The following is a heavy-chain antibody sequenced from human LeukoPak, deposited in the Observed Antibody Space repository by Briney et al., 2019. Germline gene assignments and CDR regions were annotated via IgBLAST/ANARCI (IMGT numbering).Heavy chain of an antibody. J-gene: IGHJ5*02. Sequence: ASVKVSCKASGYTFTGYYMHWVRQAPGQGLEWMGWINPNSGGTNYAQKFQGRVTTTRDTSINTAYMELSRLRSDDTAVYYCARGGDIVVVPAAPDWFDPWGQGTLVTVSS. V-gene: IGHV1-2*02. D-gene: IGHD2-2*01. CDR2: INPNSGGT. CDR1: GYTFTGYY. CDR3: ARGGDIVVVPAAPDWFDP.